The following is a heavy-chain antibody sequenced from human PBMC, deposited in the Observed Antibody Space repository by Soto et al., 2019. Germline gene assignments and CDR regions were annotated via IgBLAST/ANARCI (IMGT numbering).Heavy chain of an antibody. CDR2: VNPYGGGT. Sequence: ASVKVSCKASGYIFTGYIIHWLRQAPGQGLEWMGWVNPYGGGTHYAQKFQGRVTLTSDTSISTVYMELSSLRSEDTAVYYCAREVEYTSAFGISSSFDYWGQGTLVTVS. D-gene: IGHD6-19*01. V-gene: IGHV1-2*02. CDR3: AREVEYTSAFGISSSFDY. J-gene: IGHJ4*02. CDR1: GYIFTGYI.